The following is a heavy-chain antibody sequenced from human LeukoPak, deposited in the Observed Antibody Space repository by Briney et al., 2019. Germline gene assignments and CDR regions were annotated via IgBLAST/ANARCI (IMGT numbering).Heavy chain of an antibody. Sequence: TSETLSLTCTVSGYSISSGYYWGWIRQPPGKGLEWIGSIYHSGSTYYNPSLKSRVTISIDTSKNQFSLKLSSVTAADTAVYYCARVPLRYFDWLLSYYFDYWGQGTLVTVSS. V-gene: IGHV4-38-2*02. J-gene: IGHJ4*02. CDR1: GYSISSGYY. D-gene: IGHD3-9*01. CDR2: IYHSGST. CDR3: ARVPLRYFDWLLSYYFDY.